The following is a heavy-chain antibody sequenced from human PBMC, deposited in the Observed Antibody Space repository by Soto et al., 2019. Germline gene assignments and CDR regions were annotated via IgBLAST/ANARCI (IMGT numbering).Heavy chain of an antibody. CDR1: GYTFTSYA. CDR2: INAGNGNT. D-gene: IGHD3-10*01. Sequence: QVQLVQSGAEVKKPGASVKVSCKASGYTFTSYAMHWVRQAPGQRLEWMGWINAGNGNTKYSQKFHGRVTITRDTSASTAYMELSSLRSEDTAVYYCATTAPYGSGEDLDYWGQGTLVTVSS. J-gene: IGHJ4*02. CDR3: ATTAPYGSGEDLDY. V-gene: IGHV1-3*01.